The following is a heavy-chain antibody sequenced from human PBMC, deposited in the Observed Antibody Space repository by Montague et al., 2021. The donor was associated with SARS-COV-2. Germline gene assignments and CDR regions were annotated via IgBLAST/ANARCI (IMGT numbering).Heavy chain of an antibody. Sequence: SLRLSGAASGFTFSSHPMHWVRQAPGNGLEWVAVISFDGSSKYYLDSMXGRLTISRDNSRNTLFLQMNSLRVEDTAVYYCARGRQWLVLGQVDYWGQGTLVTVSS. V-gene: IGHV3-30*04. CDR2: ISFDGSSK. CDR1: GFTFSSHP. CDR3: ARGRQWLVLGQVDY. J-gene: IGHJ4*02. D-gene: IGHD3-22*01.